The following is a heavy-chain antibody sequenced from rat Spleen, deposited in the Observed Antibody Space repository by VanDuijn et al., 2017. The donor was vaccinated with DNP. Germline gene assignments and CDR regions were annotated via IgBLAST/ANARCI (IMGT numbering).Heavy chain of an antibody. CDR1: GFTFSDYA. Sequence: EVQLVESGGDLVQPGRSLKFSCVASGFTFSDYAMAWVRQSPKKGLEWVATMIYDGSSSFYRDSVKGRFTISRDNAKTTLYLQMDSLRSEDTATYYCIARIYGGFSYWGQGVMVTVSS. D-gene: IGHD1-11*01. J-gene: IGHJ2*01. CDR3: IARIYGGFSY. V-gene: IGHV5-17*01. CDR2: MIYDGSSS.